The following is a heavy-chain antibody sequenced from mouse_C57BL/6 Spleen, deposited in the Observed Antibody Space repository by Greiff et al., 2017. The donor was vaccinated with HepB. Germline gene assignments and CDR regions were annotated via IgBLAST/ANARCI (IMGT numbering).Heavy chain of an antibody. Sequence: EVKLMESGGGLVQPGGSMKLSCVASGFTFSNYWMNWVRQSPEKGLEWVAQIRLKSDNYATHYAESVKGRFTISRDDSKSSVYLQMNNLRAEDTGIYYCTVGYYGIWYFDVWGTGTTVTVSS. J-gene: IGHJ1*03. D-gene: IGHD1-1*01. CDR3: TVGYYGIWYFDV. V-gene: IGHV6-3*01. CDR2: IRLKSDNYAT. CDR1: GFTFSNYW.